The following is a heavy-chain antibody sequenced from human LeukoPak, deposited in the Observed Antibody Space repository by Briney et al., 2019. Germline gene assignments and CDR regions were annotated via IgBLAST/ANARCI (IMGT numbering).Heavy chain of an antibody. CDR3: ARGSPYYDILTGSGWYGMDV. V-gene: IGHV1-18*01. CDR2: ISAYNGNT. J-gene: IGHJ6*02. CDR1: SYTFTSYG. D-gene: IGHD3-9*01. Sequence: ASVKVSCKASSYTFTSYGISWVRQAPGQGLEWMGWISAYNGNTNYAQKLQGRVTMTTDTSTSTAYMELRSLRSDDTAVYYCARGSPYYDILTGSGWYGMDVWGQGTTVTVSS.